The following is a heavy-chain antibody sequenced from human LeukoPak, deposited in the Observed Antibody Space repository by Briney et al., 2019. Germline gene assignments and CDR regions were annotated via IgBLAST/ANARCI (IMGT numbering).Heavy chain of an antibody. CDR3: AGDRNSDWYSPLDY. Sequence: GGSLRLSCVASGFTFTKCAMRWIRQAPGRGLDWVAIITATGDTAYYADSVKGRFTISRDNSRNTVYMQMDSLRAEDTAIYYCAGDRNSDWYSPLDYWGQGSQVTVSP. J-gene: IGHJ4*02. V-gene: IGHV3-23*01. CDR2: ITATGDTA. CDR1: GFTFTKCA. D-gene: IGHD6-19*01.